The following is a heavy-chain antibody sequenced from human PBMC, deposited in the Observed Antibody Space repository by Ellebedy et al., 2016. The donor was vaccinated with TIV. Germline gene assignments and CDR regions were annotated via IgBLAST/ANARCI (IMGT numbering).Heavy chain of an antibody. CDR1: GFTFSSYS. D-gene: IGHD6-13*01. CDR2: ISSSGSPI. V-gene: IGHV3-48*01. Sequence: GESLKISCAVSGFTFSSYSMNWVRQAPGQGLEWVSYISSSGSPIHYADSVKGRFSISRDNVKNSLYLQMDSLGAEETAVYYCARGGASSSRYWRNWGQGALVTVSS. CDR3: ARGGASSSRYWRN. J-gene: IGHJ4*02.